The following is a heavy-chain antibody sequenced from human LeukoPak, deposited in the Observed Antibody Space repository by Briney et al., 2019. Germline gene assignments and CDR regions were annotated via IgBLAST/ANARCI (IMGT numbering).Heavy chain of an antibody. V-gene: IGHV3-48*03. CDR3: ARGIGMEQQSLIHDY. CDR1: GFTFSSYE. Sequence: GGSLRLSCAASGFTFSSYEMNWVRQAPGKGLEWVSYISSSDSTIYYADSVKGRFTISRDNAKNSLYLQMNSLRAEDTAVYYCARGIGMEQQSLIHDYWGQGTLVTVSS. D-gene: IGHD6-19*01. J-gene: IGHJ4*02. CDR2: ISSSDSTI.